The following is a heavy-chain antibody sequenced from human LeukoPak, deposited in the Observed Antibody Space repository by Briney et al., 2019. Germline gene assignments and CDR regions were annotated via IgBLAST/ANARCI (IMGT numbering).Heavy chain of an antibody. V-gene: IGHV3-23*01. D-gene: IGHD3-16*01. CDR3: AKDDAWGRFYH. Sequence: GGSLRLSCAASGFTFSSYGMSRVRQASGKGLEWVSAISGSGGSTYYEDFVKGRFTIFRDNSKNTLYLQMNSLRAEDTAVYYCAKDDAWGRFYHWGQGTLVTVSS. CDR1: GFTFSSYG. CDR2: ISGSGGST. J-gene: IGHJ1*01.